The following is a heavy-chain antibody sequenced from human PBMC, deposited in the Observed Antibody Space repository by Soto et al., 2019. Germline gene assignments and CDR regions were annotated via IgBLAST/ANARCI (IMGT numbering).Heavy chain of an antibody. Sequence: ASVKVSCKASGYTFTSYDINWVRQATGQGLEWMGWMNPNSGNTGYAQKFQGRVTMTRNTSISTAYMELSSLRSEDTAVYYCARGRGLAYCSSGSCYYYGMDVWGQGTTVTVSS. V-gene: IGHV1-8*01. CDR2: MNPNSGNT. CDR3: ARGRGLAYCSSGSCYYYGMDV. J-gene: IGHJ6*02. D-gene: IGHD2-15*01. CDR1: GYTFTSYD.